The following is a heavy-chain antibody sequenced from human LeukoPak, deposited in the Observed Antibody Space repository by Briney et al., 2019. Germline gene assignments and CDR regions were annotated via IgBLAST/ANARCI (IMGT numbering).Heavy chain of an antibody. CDR2: IYHSGST. V-gene: IGHV4-38-2*02. J-gene: IGHJ4*02. Sequence: SETLSLTCTVSGYSISSGYYWGWIRQPPGKGLEWIGSIYHSGSTYYNPSLKSRVTISVDTSKNQFSLKLSSVTAADTAVYYCARDRYFGAGRNLDSWGQGILVTVSS. D-gene: IGHD3-10*01. CDR1: GYSISSGYY. CDR3: ARDRYFGAGRNLDS.